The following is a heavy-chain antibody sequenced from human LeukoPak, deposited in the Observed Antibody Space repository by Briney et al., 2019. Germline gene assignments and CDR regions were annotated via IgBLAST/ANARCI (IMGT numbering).Heavy chain of an antibody. D-gene: IGHD6-19*01. Sequence: KTGGSLRLSCAASGFTFSSYSMSWVRQAPGKGLEWLSSISGISSYKYYAESVKGRFTISRDKAKNSLYLQMNSLRGEDTAVYYCARGYSSGWYDVGYRGQGTLVTVSS. CDR3: ARGYSSGWYDVGY. J-gene: IGHJ4*02. V-gene: IGHV3-21*01. CDR1: GFTFSSYS. CDR2: ISGISSYK.